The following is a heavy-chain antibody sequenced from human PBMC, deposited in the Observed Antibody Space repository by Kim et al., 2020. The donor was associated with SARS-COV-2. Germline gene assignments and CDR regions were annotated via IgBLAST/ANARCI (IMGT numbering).Heavy chain of an antibody. CDR2: LSYSGRT. J-gene: IGHJ5*02. V-gene: IGHV4-39*01. CDR1: GGSISSSISY. Sequence: SETLSLTCSVSGGSISSSISYWGWIRQPPGKGLEWIGSLSYSGRTYYNPPLKSRVTISVDTSKNQFSLNLSSVTAADTAVYYCAGLYAYNCFDPWGQGTLVTVSS. CDR3: AGLYAYNCFDP. D-gene: IGHD4-17*01.